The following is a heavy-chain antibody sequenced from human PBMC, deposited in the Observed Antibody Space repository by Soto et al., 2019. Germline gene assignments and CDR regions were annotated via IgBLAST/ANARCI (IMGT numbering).Heavy chain of an antibody. Sequence: QLPLQESGSGLVKPSQTLSLTCAVSGGSISSGGYSWSWTRQPPGKGLEWIGYIYHSGSTYYNPSPKRRVTISVDRSKNQFSLKLSSVTAADTAVYYCARVPDVWGQGTTVTVSS. CDR2: IYHSGST. J-gene: IGHJ6*02. CDR1: GGSISSGGYS. CDR3: ARVPDV. V-gene: IGHV4-30-2*01.